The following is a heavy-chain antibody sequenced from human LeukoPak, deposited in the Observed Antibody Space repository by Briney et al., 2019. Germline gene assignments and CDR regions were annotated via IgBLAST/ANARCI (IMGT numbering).Heavy chain of an antibody. J-gene: IGHJ5*01. CDR1: GGTFSSYA. Sequence: SVKVSCKASGGTFSSYAISWVRQAPGQGLEWMGGIIPIFGTANYAQKFQGRVTITADESTSTAYMELSSLRSEDTAVYYCARDGRNTTNYNWFDSWGQGTLVTVSS. CDR3: ARDGRNTTNYNWFDS. CDR2: IIPIFGTA. D-gene: IGHD2/OR15-2a*01. V-gene: IGHV1-69*13.